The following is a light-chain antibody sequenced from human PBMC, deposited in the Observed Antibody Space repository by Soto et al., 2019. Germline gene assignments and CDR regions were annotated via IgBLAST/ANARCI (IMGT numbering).Light chain of an antibody. V-gene: IGKV3-20*01. Sequence: EIVLTQYPGTLSLSPGESATLSCRASQSVRNHYLAWYQQKPGQAPRLLMYDPSNRATGIPDRFSGSGSETDFTLTISRLEPEDFAVYYCQHYGSSPITFGQGTRLEIK. CDR1: QSVRNHY. CDR3: QHYGSSPIT. J-gene: IGKJ5*01. CDR2: DPS.